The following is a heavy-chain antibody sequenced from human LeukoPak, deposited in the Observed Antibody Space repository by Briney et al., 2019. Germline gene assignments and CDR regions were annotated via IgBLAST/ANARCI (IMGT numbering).Heavy chain of an antibody. J-gene: IGHJ4*02. Sequence: GGSLRLSCAASEFTFSAFWMSCVRQAPGKGLEWVANINQDGSAKHYVDSVKGRFTVSRDNAENSLYLQTNSLRAEDTAVYYCARLWGDATIFDLWGQETLVTVSS. D-gene: IGHD5-12*01. CDR2: INQDGSAK. CDR1: EFTFSAFW. V-gene: IGHV3-7*01. CDR3: ARLWGDATIFDL.